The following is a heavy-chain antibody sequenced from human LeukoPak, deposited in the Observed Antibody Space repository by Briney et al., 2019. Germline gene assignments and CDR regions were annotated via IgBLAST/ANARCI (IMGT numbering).Heavy chain of an antibody. Sequence: GGSLRLSCAACGFTFSSYWMSWVRQAPGKGLEWMANIKQDGSEKYYVDSVKGRFTISRDNAKNSLYLQMNSLRAEDTAVYYCARVLGVVPAATTYDYFDYWGQGTLLTVSS. CDR3: ARVLGVVPAATTYDYFDY. D-gene: IGHD2-2*01. CDR2: IKQDGSEK. V-gene: IGHV3-7*01. CDR1: GFTFSSYW. J-gene: IGHJ4*02.